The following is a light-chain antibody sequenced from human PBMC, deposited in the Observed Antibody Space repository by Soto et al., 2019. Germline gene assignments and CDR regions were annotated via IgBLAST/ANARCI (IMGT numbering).Light chain of an antibody. CDR2: DAS. CDR3: QQYNNWPRAT. J-gene: IGKJ4*01. Sequence: DIQMTQSPSSLSASLGDRVTITCQAGQDITKYLNWYQHKPGKAPKLLIYDASHLETGVPSRFSGSGSGTEFNLTISSLQSEDFGVYYCQQYNNWPRATFGGGTKVDI. V-gene: IGKV1-33*01. CDR1: QDITKY.